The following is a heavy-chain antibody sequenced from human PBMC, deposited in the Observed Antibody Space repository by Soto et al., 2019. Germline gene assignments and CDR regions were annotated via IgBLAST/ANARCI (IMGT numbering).Heavy chain of an antibody. CDR3: ARVLLSGPAAILLMDV. D-gene: IGHD2-2*02. CDR2: INPNSGGT. Sequence: ASVKVSCKASGYTFTGYYMHWVRQAPGQGLEWMGWINPNSGGTNYAQKFQGRVTMTRDTSISTAYMELSRLRSDDTVVYYCARVLLSGPAAILLMDVWGQGTTVTVSS. V-gene: IGHV1-2*02. CDR1: GYTFTGYY. J-gene: IGHJ6*02.